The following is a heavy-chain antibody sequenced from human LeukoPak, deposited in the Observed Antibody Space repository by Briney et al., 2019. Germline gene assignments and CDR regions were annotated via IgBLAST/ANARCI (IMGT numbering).Heavy chain of an antibody. D-gene: IGHD3-10*01. V-gene: IGHV4-59*01. CDR3: ARSQFGGPQSGFDY. CDR1: GGSISSYY. J-gene: IGHJ4*02. Sequence: SETLSLTCTVSGGSISSYYWSWIRQPPGKGLEWIGYIYYSGSTNYNPSLKSRVIISVDTSKNQFSQKLSSVTAADTAVYYCARSQFGGPQSGFDYWGQGTLVTVSS. CDR2: IYYSGST.